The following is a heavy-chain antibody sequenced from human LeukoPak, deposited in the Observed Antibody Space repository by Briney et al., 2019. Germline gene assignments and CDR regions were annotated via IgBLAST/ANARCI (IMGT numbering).Heavy chain of an antibody. D-gene: IGHD3-16*02. J-gene: IGHJ4*02. V-gene: IGHV1-18*01. CDR1: GYTFTSYG. CDR2: ISAYNGNT. Sequence: ASVKVSCKASGYTFTSYGISWVRQAPGQGLEWMGWISAYNGNTNYAQKLQGRVTMTTDTSTGTAYMELRSLRSDDTAVYYCAVWGSYHRDTPFDYWGQGTLVTVSS. CDR3: AVWGSYHRDTPFDY.